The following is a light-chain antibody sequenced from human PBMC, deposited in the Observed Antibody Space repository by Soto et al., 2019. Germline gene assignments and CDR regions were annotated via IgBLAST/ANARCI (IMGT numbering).Light chain of an antibody. CDR2: AAS. CDR3: QQSYSTPRS. Sequence: DIQMTQSPSSLSASVGDRVTITCRASQSISSYLNWYQQKPGKAPKLLIYAASSLQSGIPSRFSGSGSGTDYTLTIISLQPEDFATYDCQQSYSTPRSFGQGTKLEIK. J-gene: IGKJ2*01. CDR1: QSISSY. V-gene: IGKV1-39*01.